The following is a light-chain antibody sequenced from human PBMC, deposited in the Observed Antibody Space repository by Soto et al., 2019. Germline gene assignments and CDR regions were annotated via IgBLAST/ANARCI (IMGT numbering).Light chain of an antibody. Sequence: EIVRTQSPATLSVSPGERATLTCRASQSVSSSSAWYQQKPCQAPRLLIYGPSTRATDIPARISGSRSGTEFTLTISCLQSEDCAAYSCQQYNYWPLYTFGQGTKLELK. J-gene: IGKJ2*01. CDR1: QSVSSS. CDR2: GPS. CDR3: QQYNYWPLYT. V-gene: IGKV3-15*01.